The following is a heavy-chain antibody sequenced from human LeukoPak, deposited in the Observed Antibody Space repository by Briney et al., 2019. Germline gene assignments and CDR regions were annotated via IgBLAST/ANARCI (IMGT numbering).Heavy chain of an antibody. CDR2: IYHSGST. CDR1: GYSISSGYY. Sequence: NPSETLSLTCTVSGYSISSGYYWGWIRQPPGKGLEWIGSIYHSGSTYYNPSLKSRVTISVDTSKNQFSLKLSSVTAADTAVYYCARLHRGNDAFDIWGQGTMVTVSS. V-gene: IGHV4-38-2*02. J-gene: IGHJ3*02. D-gene: IGHD1-14*01. CDR3: ARLHRGNDAFDI.